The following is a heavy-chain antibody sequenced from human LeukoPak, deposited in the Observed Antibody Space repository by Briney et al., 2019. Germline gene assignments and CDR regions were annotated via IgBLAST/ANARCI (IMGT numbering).Heavy chain of an antibody. CDR2: ISSSSSYI. Sequence: GGSLRLSCAASGFTFSSYAMSWVRQAPGKGLEWVSAISSSSSYIYYADSVKGRFTISRDNAKNSLYLQMNSLRAEDTAVYYCARDRVGSARYDYWGQGTLVTVSS. CDR1: GFTFSSYA. CDR3: ARDRVGSARYDY. V-gene: IGHV3-21*01. J-gene: IGHJ4*02. D-gene: IGHD3-10*01.